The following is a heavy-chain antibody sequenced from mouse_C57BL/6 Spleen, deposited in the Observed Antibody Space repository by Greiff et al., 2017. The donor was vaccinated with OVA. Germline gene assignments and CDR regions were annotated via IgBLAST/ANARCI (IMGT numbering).Heavy chain of an antibody. CDR1: GYSFTGYF. J-gene: IGHJ1*03. CDR3: ARKGEGYDGYFDV. D-gene: IGHD2-2*01. V-gene: IGHV1-20*01. CDR2: INPYNGDT. Sequence: DVKLQESGPELVKPGDSVKISCKASGYSFTGYFMNWVMQSHGKSLEWIGRINPYNGDTFYNQKFKGKATLTVDKSSSTAHMELRSLTSEDSAVYYCARKGEGYDGYFDVWGTGTTVTVSS.